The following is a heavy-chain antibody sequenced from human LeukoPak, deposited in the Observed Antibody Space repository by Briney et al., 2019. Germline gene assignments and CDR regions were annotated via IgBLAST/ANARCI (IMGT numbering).Heavy chain of an antibody. J-gene: IGHJ3*02. CDR2: ISSSGSTI. V-gene: IGHV3-11*01. CDR1: GFTFRDYY. Sequence: GGPLRLSCAASGFTFRDYYMSWIGKAPGKGLEWVSYISSSGSTIYYADSVKGRFTISRDNARNSLYLQMNSLRAEDTAVYYCARFRAGAFDIWGQGTMVTVSS. CDR3: ARFRAGAFDI.